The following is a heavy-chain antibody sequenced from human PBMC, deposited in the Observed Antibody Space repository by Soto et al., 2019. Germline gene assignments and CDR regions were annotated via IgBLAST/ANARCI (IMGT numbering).Heavy chain of an antibody. CDR3: ARGTYYDVWSGSLEAFDI. CDR1: GFTFSNYA. V-gene: IGHV3-64*01. CDR2: ISSNGGST. J-gene: IGHJ3*02. Sequence: GGSLRLSCAASGFTFSNYAMHWVRQAPGKGLEYVSAISSNGGSTYYANSVKGRFTISRDNSKNTLYLQMGSLRVEDMAVYYCARGTYYDVWSGSLEAFDIWGQGTMVTVS. D-gene: IGHD3-3*01.